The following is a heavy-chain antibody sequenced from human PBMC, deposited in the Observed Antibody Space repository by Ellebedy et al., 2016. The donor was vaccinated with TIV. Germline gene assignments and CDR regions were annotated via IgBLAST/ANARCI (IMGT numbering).Heavy chain of an antibody. CDR3: ARDLGYCTTTTCYQDAFDI. CDR1: GGSFSGYY. CDR2: INHSGST. Sequence: SETLSLXXAVYGGSFSGYYWSWIRQPPGKGLEWIGEINHSGSTNYNPSLKSRVTISVDRSKNQFSLKLSSVTAADTAVYYCARDLGYCTTTTCYQDAFDIWGQGTMVTVSS. J-gene: IGHJ3*02. D-gene: IGHD2-2*01. V-gene: IGHV4-34*01.